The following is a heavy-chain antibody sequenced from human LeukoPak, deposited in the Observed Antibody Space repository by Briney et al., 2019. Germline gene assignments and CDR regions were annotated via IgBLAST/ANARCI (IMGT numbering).Heavy chain of an antibody. J-gene: IGHJ4*02. CDR1: GFTISSDAYF. V-gene: IGHV4-31*03. CDR3: AAIVVVPPAIAY. D-gene: IGHD2-2*01. CDR2: ISYSGST. Sequence: SETLSLTCTVSGFTISSDAYFWRCLRQHQGKGLEWIGYISYSGSTYYNPSLRSRITISVDTSKNQFSLNLSSVTAADTAVYFCAAIVVVPPAIAYCGQGTLVTASS.